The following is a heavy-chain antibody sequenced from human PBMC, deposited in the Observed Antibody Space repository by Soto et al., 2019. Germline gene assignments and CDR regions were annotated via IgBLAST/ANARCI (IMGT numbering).Heavy chain of an antibody. D-gene: IGHD3-3*01. CDR1: GFTFSSYA. CDR3: AKSHGQPNVLRFLEWLLPFDY. CDR2: ISGSGGST. Sequence: EVQLLESGGGLVQPGGSLRLSCAASGFTFSSYAMSWVRQAPGKGLEYVSGISGSGGSTYYADSVKGRFTISRDNSNNTLYLQMNSLRAEDTAVYYCAKSHGQPNVLRFLEWLLPFDYWGQGTLVTVSS. V-gene: IGHV3-23*01. J-gene: IGHJ4*02.